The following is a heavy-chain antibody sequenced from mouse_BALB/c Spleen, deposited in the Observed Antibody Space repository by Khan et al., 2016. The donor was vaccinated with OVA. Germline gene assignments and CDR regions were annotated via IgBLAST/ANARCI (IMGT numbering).Heavy chain of an antibody. CDR2: INPYNVGT. Sequence: EVQLQQSEPELVKPGASVKISCKASGYSFTDYTMNWVKQSHGKNLEWIGLINPYNVGTNYNQKFKGKATLTVDKSSSTAHMELLSLTSEDSAVYYGARGGYGGLAYWGQGTLVTVSA. J-gene: IGHJ3*01. CDR3: ARGGYGGLAY. CDR1: GYSFTDYT. D-gene: IGHD1-1*01. V-gene: IGHV1-18*01.